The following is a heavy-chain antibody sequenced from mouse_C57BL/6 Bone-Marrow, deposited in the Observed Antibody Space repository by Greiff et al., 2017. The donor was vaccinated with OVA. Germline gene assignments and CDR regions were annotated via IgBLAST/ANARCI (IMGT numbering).Heavy chain of an antibody. J-gene: IGHJ4*01. CDR2: INYDGSST. CDR3: ARVQDYYGSSPYAMDY. Sequence: EVQVVESEGGLVQPGSSMKLSCTASGFTFSDYYMAWVRQVPEKGLEWVANINYDGSSTYYLDSLKSRFIISRDNAKNILYLQMSSLKSEDTATYYCARVQDYYGSSPYAMDYWGQGTSVTVSS. CDR1: GFTFSDYY. D-gene: IGHD1-1*01. V-gene: IGHV5-16*01.